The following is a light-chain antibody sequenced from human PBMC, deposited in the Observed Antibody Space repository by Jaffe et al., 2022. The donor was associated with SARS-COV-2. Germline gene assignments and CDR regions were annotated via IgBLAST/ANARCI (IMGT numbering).Light chain of an antibody. CDR3: HQRFNWPRS. Sequence: ETVLTQSPATLSLSPGDRATLSCRASQSVSRYLAWYQQKPGQAPRLLIYDASNRASGIPARFSGSGSGTDFTLTISSLEPDDSAVYYCHQRFNWPRSFGQGTKLEL. CDR1: QSVSRY. J-gene: IGKJ2*03. CDR2: DAS. V-gene: IGKV3-11*01.